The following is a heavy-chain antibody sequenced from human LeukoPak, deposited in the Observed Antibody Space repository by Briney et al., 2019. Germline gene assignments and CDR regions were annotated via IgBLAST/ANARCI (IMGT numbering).Heavy chain of an antibody. CDR3: ARVGSSGYDY. Sequence: SETLSLTCAVYGGSFSGYYWSWIRQPPGKGLEWIGEINHSGSTNYNPSLKSRVTISVDTSKNQFSLKLSSVTAADTAVYYRARVGSSGYDYWGQGTLVTVSS. D-gene: IGHD6-25*01. CDR1: GGSFSGYY. CDR2: INHSGST. J-gene: IGHJ4*02. V-gene: IGHV4-34*01.